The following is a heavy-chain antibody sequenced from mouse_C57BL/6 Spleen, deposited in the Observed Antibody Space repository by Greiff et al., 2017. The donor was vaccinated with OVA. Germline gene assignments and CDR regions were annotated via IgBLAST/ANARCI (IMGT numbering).Heavy chain of an antibody. V-gene: IGHV1-18*01. CDR3: ARGVYYGSSYVGWYFDV. CDR1: GYTFTDYN. D-gene: IGHD1-1*01. CDR2: INPNTGGT. J-gene: IGHJ1*03. Sequence: EVQLQQSGPELVKPGASVKIPCKASGYTFTDYNMDWVKQSHGKSLEWIGDINPNTGGTIYNQKFKGKATLTVDKSSSTAYMELRSLTSEDTAVYDCARGVYYGSSYVGWYFDVWGTGTTVTVSS.